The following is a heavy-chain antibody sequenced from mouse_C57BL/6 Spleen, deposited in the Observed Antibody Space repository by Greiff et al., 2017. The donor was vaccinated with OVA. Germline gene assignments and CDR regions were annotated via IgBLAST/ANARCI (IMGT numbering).Heavy chain of an antibody. CDR3: ARTRGNYVGWYFDV. CDR1: GYTFTSYW. CDR2: IDPSDSET. Sequence: QVQLQQPGAELVRPGSSVKLSCKASGYTFTSYWMHWVKQRPIQGLEWIGNIDPSDSETHYNQKFKDKATLTVDKSSSTAYMQLSSLTSEDSAVYYCARTRGNYVGWYFDVWGTGTTVTVSS. J-gene: IGHJ1*03. D-gene: IGHD2-1*01. V-gene: IGHV1-52*01.